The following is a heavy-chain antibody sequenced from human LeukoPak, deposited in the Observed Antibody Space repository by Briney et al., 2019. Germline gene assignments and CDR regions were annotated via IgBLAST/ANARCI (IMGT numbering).Heavy chain of an antibody. CDR1: GFTFSSYY. V-gene: IGHV3-21*01. J-gene: IGHJ4*02. CDR3: ARAYCSGGSCYPFDY. Sequence: GGSLRLSCAASGFTFSSYYMNWVRQAPGKGLEWVSSISSSSSYIYYTDSVKGRFTIFRDTAKNSLYLQMNSLRAEDTAVYYCARAYCSGGSCYPFDYWGQGTLVTVSS. CDR2: ISSSSSYI. D-gene: IGHD2-15*01.